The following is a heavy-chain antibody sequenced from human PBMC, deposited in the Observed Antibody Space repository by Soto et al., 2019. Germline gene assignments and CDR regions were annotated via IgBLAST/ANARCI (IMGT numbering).Heavy chain of an antibody. Sequence: PGGSLRLSCAASGLTFSSYWMSWVRQAPGKGLEWVANIKQDGSEKYYVDSAKGRFTISRDNAKNSLYLQMNSLRAEDTAVYYCARVGWPYYYYGMDVWGQGTTVTVSS. V-gene: IGHV3-7*01. CDR2: IKQDGSEK. CDR3: ARVGWPYYYYGMDV. D-gene: IGHD6-19*01. CDR1: GLTFSSYW. J-gene: IGHJ6*02.